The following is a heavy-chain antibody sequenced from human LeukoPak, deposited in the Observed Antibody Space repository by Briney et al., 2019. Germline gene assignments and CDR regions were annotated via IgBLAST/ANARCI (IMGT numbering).Heavy chain of an antibody. J-gene: IGHJ4*02. CDR2: INPNSGGT. V-gene: IGHV1-2*02. CDR3: ARTYSGSLSSVDY. CDR1: GGTFSSYA. D-gene: IGHD1-26*01. Sequence: ASVKVSCKASGGTFSSYAISWVRQAPGQGLEWMGWINPNSGGTNYAQKFQGRVTMTRDTSISTAYMELSRLRSDDTAVYYCARTYSGSLSSVDYWGQGTLVTVSS.